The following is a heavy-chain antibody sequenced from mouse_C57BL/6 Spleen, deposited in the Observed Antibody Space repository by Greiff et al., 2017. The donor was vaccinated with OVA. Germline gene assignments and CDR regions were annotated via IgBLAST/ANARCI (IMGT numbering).Heavy chain of an antibody. CDR2: IYPGSGST. D-gene: IGHD2-12*01. CDR1: GYTFTSYW. CDR3: ARYDQGY. V-gene: IGHV1-55*01. Sequence: QVHVKQPGAELVKPGASVKMSCKASGYTFTSYWITWVKQRPGQGLEWIGDIYPGSGSTNYNEKFKSKATLTVDTSSSTAYMQLSSLTSEDSAVYYCARYDQGYWGQGTTLTVSS. J-gene: IGHJ2*01.